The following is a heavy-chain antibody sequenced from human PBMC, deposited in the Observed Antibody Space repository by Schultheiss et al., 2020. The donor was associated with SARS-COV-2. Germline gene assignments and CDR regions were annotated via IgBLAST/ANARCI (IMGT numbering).Heavy chain of an antibody. J-gene: IGHJ6*02. Sequence: SETLSLTCAVYGGSFSGYYWSWIRQPPGKGLEWIGEINHSGSTNYNPSLKSRVTISVDTSKNQFSLKLSSVTAADTAVYYCARTPFTIFGGPLFFADVWGQGTTVTVSS. CDR2: INHSGST. V-gene: IGHV4-34*01. D-gene: IGHD3-3*01. CDR1: GGSFSGYY. CDR3: ARTPFTIFGGPLFFADV.